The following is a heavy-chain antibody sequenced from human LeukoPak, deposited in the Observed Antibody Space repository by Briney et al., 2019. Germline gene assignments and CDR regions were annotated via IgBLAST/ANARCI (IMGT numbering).Heavy chain of an antibody. CDR2: TNHNGYS. CDR3: ARSVYPHYYFDY. CDR1: GGSITSHY. D-gene: IGHD3-16*01. Sequence: SETLSLTCTVSGGSITSHYWNWIRQPPGKGLEWIGYTNHNGYSNSNPSLKSRVTISRDTSKNQFSLKLNSVTAADTAVYYCARSVYPHYYFDYWGQATLVTVSP. V-gene: IGHV4-59*11. J-gene: IGHJ4*02.